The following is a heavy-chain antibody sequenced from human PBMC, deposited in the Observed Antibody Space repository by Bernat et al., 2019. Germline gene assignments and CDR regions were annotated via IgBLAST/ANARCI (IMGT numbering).Heavy chain of an antibody. Sequence: QVQLQESGPGLVKPSETLSLTCTVSGGSISSYYWSWIRQPPGKGLEWIGYIYYSGSTNYNASLKSRVTISVDTSKNQFSLKLSSVTAADTAVYYCARHSEAARDWYFDLWGRGTLVTVSS. CDR3: ARHSEAARDWYFDL. CDR2: IYYSGST. J-gene: IGHJ2*01. D-gene: IGHD6-6*01. CDR1: GGSISSYY. V-gene: IGHV4-59*08.